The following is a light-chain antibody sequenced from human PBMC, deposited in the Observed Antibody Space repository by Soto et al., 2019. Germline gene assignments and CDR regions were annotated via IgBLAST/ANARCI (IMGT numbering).Light chain of an antibody. CDR3: QQYSPYSSNYT. Sequence: DIQMTQSPSTRSASVGDRVTITCRASQSISNWLAWYQQKPGKAPQLLIDKASSLESGVPSRCRGSGSGPEFSLPLRTLQPALFATDPCQQYSPYSSNYTFGQGTKVDLK. CDR2: KAS. CDR1: QSISNW. J-gene: IGKJ2*01. V-gene: IGKV1-5*03.